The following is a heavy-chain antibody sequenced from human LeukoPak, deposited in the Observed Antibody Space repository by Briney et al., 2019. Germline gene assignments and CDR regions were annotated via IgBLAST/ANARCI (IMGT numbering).Heavy chain of an antibody. CDR3: ARDWGSIGVTGLFDY. CDR1: GFAFSSFG. D-gene: IGHD6-19*01. Sequence: GGSLRLSCAASGFAFSSFGMHRVRQAPGKGLEWVAVIWYDGSKEYYADSVKGRFTISRDNSKNTVYLQMNSLRVEDTAVYYCARDWGSIGVTGLFDYWGQGTLVTVSS. V-gene: IGHV3-33*01. J-gene: IGHJ4*02. CDR2: IWYDGSKE.